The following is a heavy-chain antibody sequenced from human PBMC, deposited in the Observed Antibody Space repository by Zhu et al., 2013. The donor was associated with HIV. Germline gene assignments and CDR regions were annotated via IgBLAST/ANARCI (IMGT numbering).Heavy chain of an antibody. D-gene: IGHD3-10*01. CDR2: INHSGSS. CDR1: GGSFSGYY. CDR3: AAGWIGEFLG. V-gene: IGHV4-34*01. Sequence: QVQLQELGPRLVKPSETLSLTCAVYGGSFSGYYWSWIRQPPGKGLEWIGEINHSGSSNYNPSLKSRVTISVDTSKNQFSLKLSSVTAADTAVYYCAAGWIGEFLGWGQGTLVTVSS. J-gene: IGHJ4*02.